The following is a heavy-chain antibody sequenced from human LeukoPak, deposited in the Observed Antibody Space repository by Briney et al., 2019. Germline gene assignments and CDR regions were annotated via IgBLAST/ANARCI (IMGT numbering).Heavy chain of an antibody. CDR1: GYTFTSYY. V-gene: IGHV1-46*01. D-gene: IGHD3-22*01. CDR3: ARPLSDSGYHYGDFQH. Sequence: GASVKVSCKASGYTFTSYYMHWVRQAPGQGLEWMGIINPSGGSTSYAQKFQGRVTMTRDTSTSTVYMELSSLRSEDTAVYYCARPLSDSGYHYGDFQHWGQGTLVTVSS. CDR2: INPSGGST. J-gene: IGHJ1*01.